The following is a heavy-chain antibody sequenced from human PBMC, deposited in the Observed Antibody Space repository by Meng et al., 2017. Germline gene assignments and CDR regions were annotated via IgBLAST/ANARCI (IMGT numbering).Heavy chain of an antibody. CDR3: ARGKRYYYDSSGFAGMFNY. J-gene: IGHJ4*02. CDR1: GFTFSSYE. CDR2: ISSSGSTI. D-gene: IGHD3-22*01. Sequence: GESLKISCAASGFTFSSYEMNWVRQAPGKGLEWVSYISSSGSTIYYADSVKGRFTISRDNAKNSLYLQMNSLRAEDTAVYYCARGKRYYYDSSGFAGMFNYWGQGNLVTVSS. V-gene: IGHV3-48*03.